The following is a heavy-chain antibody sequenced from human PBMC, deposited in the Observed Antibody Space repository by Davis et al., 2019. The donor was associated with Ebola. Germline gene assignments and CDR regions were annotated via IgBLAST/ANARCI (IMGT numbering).Heavy chain of an antibody. V-gene: IGHV4-59*01. J-gene: IGHJ4*02. Sequence: MPSETLSLTCTVSGDSISDYYWSWIRQTPGKGLEWIGYIYHSGITRYNPSLKSRVTISLDTSKNQFFLKLTSMTAADTAVYYCARQRWLQLGYFDYWGQGTLVTVSS. D-gene: IGHD5-24*01. CDR2: IYHSGIT. CDR3: ARQRWLQLGYFDY. CDR1: GDSISDYY.